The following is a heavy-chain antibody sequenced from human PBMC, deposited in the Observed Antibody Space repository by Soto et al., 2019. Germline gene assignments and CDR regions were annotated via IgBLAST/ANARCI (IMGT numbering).Heavy chain of an antibody. CDR1: GFTVSSNY. Sequence: EVQLVESGGGLVQPGGSLRLSCAASGFTVSSNYMSWVRQAPGKGLEWVSVIYSGGGTYYADSVKGRFTISRDNSKNPLYLQMNSLRAEDTAVYYCARDLVGATTEYFQHWGQGTLVTVSS. CDR2: IYSGGGT. D-gene: IGHD1-26*01. J-gene: IGHJ1*01. CDR3: ARDLVGATTEYFQH. V-gene: IGHV3-66*01.